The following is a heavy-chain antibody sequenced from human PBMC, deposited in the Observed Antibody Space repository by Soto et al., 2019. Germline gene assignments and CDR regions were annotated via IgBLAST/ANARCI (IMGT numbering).Heavy chain of an antibody. D-gene: IGHD6-13*01. CDR1: GGSVSSGSYY. Sequence: QVQLQESGPGLVKPSETLSLTCTVSGGSVSSGSYYWSWIRQPPGQGLEWIGYVYYRGSTNYNPSPKRRVTRPVDTSKNQFSLKPSSGPAADTAVYYCARDAVGIGYQRWFDPWGQGTLVTVSS. V-gene: IGHV4-61*01. J-gene: IGHJ5*02. CDR2: VYYRGST. CDR3: ARDAVGIGYQRWFDP.